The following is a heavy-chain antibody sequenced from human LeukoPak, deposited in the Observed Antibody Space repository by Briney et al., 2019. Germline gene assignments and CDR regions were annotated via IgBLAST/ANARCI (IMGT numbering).Heavy chain of an antibody. CDR1: GFSLSTSGVG. Sequence: SGPTLVKPTQTLTLACTFSGFSLSTSGVGVGWIRQPPGKALEWLALIYWDGDKRYSPSLRSRLTITKDTSKNQVVLTMTNMDPVDTATYYCAHSPSMVRGVIEWFDPWGQGTLVTVSS. CDR3: AHSPSMVRGVIEWFDP. J-gene: IGHJ5*02. V-gene: IGHV2-5*02. D-gene: IGHD3-10*01. CDR2: IYWDGDK.